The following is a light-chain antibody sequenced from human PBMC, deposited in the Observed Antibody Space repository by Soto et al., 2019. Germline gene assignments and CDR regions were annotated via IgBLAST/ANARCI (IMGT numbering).Light chain of an antibody. Sequence: EIVLTQSPATLSLSPGERATLSCRASQSVSSFLAWYQQTPGQAPRLLIYDASNRATGIPARFSGGGSGTDFTLTICSLEPEDFAVYYCQQRSNWPLTFGGVTKADIK. V-gene: IGKV3-11*01. CDR3: QQRSNWPLT. CDR1: QSVSSF. J-gene: IGKJ4*01. CDR2: DAS.